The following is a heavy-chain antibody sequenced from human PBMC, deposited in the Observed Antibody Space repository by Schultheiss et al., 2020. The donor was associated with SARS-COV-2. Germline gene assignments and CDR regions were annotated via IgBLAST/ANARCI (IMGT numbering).Heavy chain of an antibody. Sequence: GGSLRLSCAASGFTFSSYAMSWVRQAHYADSVKGRFTISRDNSKNTLYLQMNSLRAEDTAVYYCARPSVVTARSWYFDLWGRGTLVTVSS. V-gene: IGHV3-33*08. CDR3: ARPSVVTARSWYFDL. CDR1: GFTFSSYA. J-gene: IGHJ2*01. D-gene: IGHD2-21*02.